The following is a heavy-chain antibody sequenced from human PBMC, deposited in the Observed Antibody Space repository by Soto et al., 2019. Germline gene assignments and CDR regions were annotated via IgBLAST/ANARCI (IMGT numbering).Heavy chain of an antibody. CDR3: GGALCGGDCYIDP. Sequence: PSETLSLTCSVSGASIRSHYWSWIRQPPGKGLEWIGYISYSGNTDYKPSFKSRASISVDTSKNQLYLRLNSVTAADTAVYYCGGALCGGDCYIDPWGQGTLVTVSS. J-gene: IGHJ5*02. CDR1: GASIRSHY. D-gene: IGHD2-21*02. CDR2: ISYSGNT. V-gene: IGHV4-59*11.